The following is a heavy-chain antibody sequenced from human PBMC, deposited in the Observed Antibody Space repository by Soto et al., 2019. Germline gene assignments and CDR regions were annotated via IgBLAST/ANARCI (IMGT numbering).Heavy chain of an antibody. D-gene: IGHD1-1*01. CDR2: ISDDGSTA. V-gene: IGHV3-74*01. Sequence: PGGSLRLSCAVSGFTFSAYWMHWVRQVPGKGLTWVSRISDDGSTATYADSVKGRFVISRDNAKNSLYPEMNTLRVDDSGLYYCARGPRVSSTGTGAHWGRGTLVTVSS. CDR1: GFTFSAYW. J-gene: IGHJ4*02. CDR3: ARGPRVSSTGTGAH.